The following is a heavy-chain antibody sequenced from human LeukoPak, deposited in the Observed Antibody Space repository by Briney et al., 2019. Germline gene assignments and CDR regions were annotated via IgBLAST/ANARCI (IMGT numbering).Heavy chain of an antibody. D-gene: IGHD3-22*01. CDR1: GFTFSHHF. CDR2: TKNKANRYNT. CDR3: ARIHPYDSSGFHY. V-gene: IGHV3-72*01. Sequence: PGGSLTLSCPASGFTFSHHFMHWVRQPAGRGREWVGRTKNKANRYNTEYAASVKGRFTISRDDSKNSLYLQMNSLRTDDTAVYYCARIHPYDSSGFHYWGQGTPVTVSS. J-gene: IGHJ4*02.